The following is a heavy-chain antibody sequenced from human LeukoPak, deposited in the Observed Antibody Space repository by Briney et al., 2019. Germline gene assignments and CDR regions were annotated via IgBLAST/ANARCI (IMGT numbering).Heavy chain of an antibody. V-gene: IGHV3-48*04. D-gene: IGHD5-12*01. CDR3: ARVDSGYDSGADY. Sequence: GGSLRLSCAASGFTFSSYSMNWVRQAPGKGLEWVSYISSSSSTIYYADSVKGRFTISRDNAKNSLYLQMNSLRAEDTAVYYCARVDSGYDSGADYWGQGTLVTVSS. CDR2: ISSSSSTI. CDR1: GFTFSSYS. J-gene: IGHJ4*02.